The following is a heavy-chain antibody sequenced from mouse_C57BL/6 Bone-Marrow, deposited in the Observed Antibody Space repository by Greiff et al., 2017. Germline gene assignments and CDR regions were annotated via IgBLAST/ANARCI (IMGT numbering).Heavy chain of an antibody. D-gene: IGHD1-1*01. CDR3: TSSLIYCGTNY. J-gene: IGHJ2*01. V-gene: IGHV14-2*01. CDR1: GFNIKDYY. Sequence: EVKLMESGAELVKPGASVKLSCTASGFNIKDYYIHWVKQRTEQGLEWIGRIDPEDGETKYAPKFQDKATITADTSSNTAYLQYSSLTSEDTAVYYCTSSLIYCGTNYWGQGTTLTVSS. CDR2: IDPEDGET.